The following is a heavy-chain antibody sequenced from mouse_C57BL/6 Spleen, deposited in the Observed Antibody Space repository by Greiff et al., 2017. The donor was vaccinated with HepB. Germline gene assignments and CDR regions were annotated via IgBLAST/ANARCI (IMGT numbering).Heavy chain of an antibody. J-gene: IGHJ2*01. V-gene: IGHV1-55*01. CDR2: IYPGSGST. D-gene: IGHD2-2*01. Sequence: QVQLQQSGAELVKPGASVKMSCKASGYTFTSYWITWVKQRPGQGLEWIGDIYPGSGSTNYNEKFKSKATLTVDTSSSTAYMQLSSLTSEDSAVYYCARIGYDGDYFDYWGQCTTLTVSS. CDR1: GYTFTSYW. CDR3: ARIGYDGDYFDY.